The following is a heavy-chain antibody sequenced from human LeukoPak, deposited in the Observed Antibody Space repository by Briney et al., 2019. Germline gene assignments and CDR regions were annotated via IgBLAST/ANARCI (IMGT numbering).Heavy chain of an antibody. CDR1: GGSFSGYY. CDR3: ASGYDSSGYGQGY. J-gene: IGHJ4*02. D-gene: IGHD3-22*01. V-gene: IGHV4-34*01. Sequence: SETLSLTCAVYGGSFSGYYWSWIRQPPGKGLEWIGEINHSGSTNYNPSLKSRVTISVDTSKNQFSLKLSSVTAAATAVYYCASGYDSSGYGQGYWGQGTLVTVSS. CDR2: INHSGST.